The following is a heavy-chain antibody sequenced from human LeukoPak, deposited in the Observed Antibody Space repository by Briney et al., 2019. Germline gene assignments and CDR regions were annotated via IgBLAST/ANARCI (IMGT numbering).Heavy chain of an antibody. CDR3: AREYGAGYYYYHGMDV. CDR1: GFTFSSYA. J-gene: IGHJ6*02. CDR2: ISYDGTNK. D-gene: IGHD1-26*01. Sequence: GRSLRLSCAASGFTFSSYAMRWVRQAPGKGLEWVAVISYDGTNKYYADSVKGRFTISTDNSKNTLYLQMNSLRAEDTAVYYCAREYGAGYYYYHGMDVWGQGTTVTVSS. V-gene: IGHV3-30*04.